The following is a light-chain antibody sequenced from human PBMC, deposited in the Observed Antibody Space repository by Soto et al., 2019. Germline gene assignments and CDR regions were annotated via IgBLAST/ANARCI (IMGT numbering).Light chain of an antibody. J-gene: IGKJ4*01. Sequence: EIVLAQSPATLSLSPGERATLSCRSSQSVSSYLAWYQQKPGQAPRLLTYDASNRATGIPARFSGSGSGTDFTLTISSLEPEDFAVYYCQRRSNWPPLTFGGGTKVDI. CDR1: QSVSSY. CDR3: QRRSNWPPLT. CDR2: DAS. V-gene: IGKV3-11*01.